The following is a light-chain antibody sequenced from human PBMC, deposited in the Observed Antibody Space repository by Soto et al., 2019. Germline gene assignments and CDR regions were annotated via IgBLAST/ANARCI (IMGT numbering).Light chain of an antibody. Sequence: EMLMSQSPASLSLSPGERATLSCRTSQSVSNYFAWYQQKPGRAPRLLIYDASNRATGIPARFIGSGSGTDFTLTISSLEPEDLAVYYCPQRSNWPITFGQGTR. J-gene: IGKJ5*01. CDR3: PQRSNWPIT. V-gene: IGKV3-11*01. CDR2: DAS. CDR1: QSVSNY.